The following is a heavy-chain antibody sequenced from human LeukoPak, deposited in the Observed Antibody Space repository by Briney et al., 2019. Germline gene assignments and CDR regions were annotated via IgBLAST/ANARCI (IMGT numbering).Heavy chain of an antibody. D-gene: IGHD2-2*01. CDR1: GYTFSTYG. J-gene: IGHJ4*02. CDR3: ARGGTSCDY. V-gene: IGHV1-18*01. CDR2: ISTFNGNT. Sequence: GASVKVSCKASGYTFSTYGITWVRQAPGQGLEWMGWISTFNGNTNYAQKLQGRVTMTTDTSTSTAYMELRSLRSNDTAVYYCARGGTSCDYWGQGTLVTVSS.